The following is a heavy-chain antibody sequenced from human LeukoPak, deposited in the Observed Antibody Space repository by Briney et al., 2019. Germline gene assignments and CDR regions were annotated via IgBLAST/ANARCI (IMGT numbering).Heavy chain of an antibody. V-gene: IGHV3-11*01. CDR1: GFTFSDYN. CDR3: ARGTPEGTVATFDY. CDR2: ISRSGSTK. D-gene: IGHD4-17*01. Sequence: PGGSLRLSCAASGFTFSDYNMRWIRQAPGKGLEWVSSISRSGSTKYYADSVKGRFTISRDNAKNSLFLQMNSLRAEDTAVYYCARGTPEGTVATFDYWGQGTLVTVSS. J-gene: IGHJ4*02.